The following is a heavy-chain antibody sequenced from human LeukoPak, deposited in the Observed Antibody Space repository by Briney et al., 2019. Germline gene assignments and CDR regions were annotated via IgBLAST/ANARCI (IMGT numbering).Heavy chain of an antibody. CDR3: ARDSSYYDFWSGYSVDY. CDR2: IKQDGSEK. D-gene: IGHD3-3*01. Sequence: GRSLRLSCAASGFTFSSYAMHWVRQAPGKGLEWVANIKQDGSEKYYVDSVKGRFTISRDNAKNSLYLQMNSLRAEDTAVYYCARDSSYYDFWSGYSVDYWGQGTLVTVSS. V-gene: IGHV3-7*01. CDR1: GFTFSSYA. J-gene: IGHJ4*02.